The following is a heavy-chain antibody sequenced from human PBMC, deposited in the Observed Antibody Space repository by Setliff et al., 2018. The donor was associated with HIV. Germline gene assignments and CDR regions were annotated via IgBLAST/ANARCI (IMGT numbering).Heavy chain of an antibody. CDR3: ATELFILVAGHTPTFDY. CDR1: GYTFTTYS. CDR2: INVGNGDT. J-gene: IGHJ4*02. D-gene: IGHD6-19*01. V-gene: IGHV1-3*01. Sequence: ASVKVSCKASGYTFTTYSIHWVRQAPGQSLEWMGWINVGNGDTKYSQELQGRITITRDTSANTAYMELSSLRSEDTAVYYRATELFILVAGHTPTFDYWGQGTLVTVSS.